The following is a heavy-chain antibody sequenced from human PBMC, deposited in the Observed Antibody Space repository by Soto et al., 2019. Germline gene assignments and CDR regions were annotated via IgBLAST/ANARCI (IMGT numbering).Heavy chain of an antibody. CDR2: IDTSGTKI. J-gene: IGHJ4*02. V-gene: IGHV3-11*01. CDR1: GYTFSDYY. D-gene: IGHD3-3*01. Sequence: QVQLVESGGDLVKPGGSLRLSCAASGYTFSDYYMSWIRQAPGKGLEWISYIDTSGTKIYYADSVKGRITITRDNAKNSLYLEMNSLRDEDTAVYYCESHYDMWSGYLSPVDYWGQGTLVTVSS. CDR3: ESHYDMWSGYLSPVDY.